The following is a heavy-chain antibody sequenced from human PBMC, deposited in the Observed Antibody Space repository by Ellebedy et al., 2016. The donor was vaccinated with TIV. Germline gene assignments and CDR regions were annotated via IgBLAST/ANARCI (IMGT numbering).Heavy chain of an antibody. CDR1: GYRFSNYW. CDR3: ARQVLSGYYGH. D-gene: IGHD3-22*01. J-gene: IGHJ4*02. V-gene: IGHV5-51*01. CDR2: IYPGDSDT. Sequence: GESLKISCKGSGYRFSNYWIGWVRQMPGKGLEWMGVIYPGDSDTRYSPSFQGQVTISADKSISTAYLQWSSLKASDTAMYYCARQVLSGYYGHWGQGTLVTVSS.